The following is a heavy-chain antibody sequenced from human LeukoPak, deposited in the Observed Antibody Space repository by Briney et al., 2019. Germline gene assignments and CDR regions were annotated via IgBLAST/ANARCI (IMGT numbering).Heavy chain of an antibody. Sequence: GRSLRLSCAVSGFTFSSYAMHWVRQAPGKGLEWVAVISYDGSNKYYADSVKGRFTISRDNSKNTLYLQMNSLRAEDTAVYYCATGITGHYYFDYWGQGTLVTVSS. CDR2: ISYDGSNK. J-gene: IGHJ4*02. CDR3: ATGITGHYYFDY. V-gene: IGHV3-30*04. D-gene: IGHD1-20*01. CDR1: GFTFSSYA.